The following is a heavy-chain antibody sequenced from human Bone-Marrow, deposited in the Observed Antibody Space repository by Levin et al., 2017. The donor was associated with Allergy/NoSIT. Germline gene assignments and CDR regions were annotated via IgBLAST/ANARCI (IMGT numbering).Heavy chain of an antibody. CDR1: GFTLSSRW. CDR3: ARGDGFLVDY. Sequence: GESLKISCVASGFTLSSRWMNWVRQAPGKGLEWVANIKQDGSERYYVDSVRGRFTISRDNAKNSLYLQMNSLGVEDTAVYYCARGDGFLVDYWGQGTLVTVSS. J-gene: IGHJ4*02. CDR2: IKQDGSER. V-gene: IGHV3-7*03. D-gene: IGHD3-3*01.